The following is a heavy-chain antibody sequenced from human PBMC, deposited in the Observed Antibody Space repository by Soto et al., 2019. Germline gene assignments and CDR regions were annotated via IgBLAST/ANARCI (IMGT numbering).Heavy chain of an antibody. CDR3: ASLPLSDYYYYGMDV. Sequence: QVQLQESGPGLVKPSETLSLTCTVSGGSISSYYWSWIRQPPGKGLEWIGYIYYSGSTNYNPSLTRRVTISVDPSKNQFPLKLSAVTAADTAVYYGASLPLSDYYYYGMDVWGQGTTVTVSS. J-gene: IGHJ6*02. CDR2: IYYSGST. V-gene: IGHV4-59*08. CDR1: GGSISSYY.